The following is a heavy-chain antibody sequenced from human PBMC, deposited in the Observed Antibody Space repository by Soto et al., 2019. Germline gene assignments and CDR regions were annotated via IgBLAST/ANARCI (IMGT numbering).Heavy chain of an antibody. V-gene: IGHV4-39*01. CDR2: IYYSGST. CDR1: GGSISSSSYY. D-gene: IGHD3-10*01. CDR3: ARERITMVRGVITNPPEHYYYYGLDV. J-gene: IGHJ6*02. Sequence: PSETLSLTCTVSGGSISSSSYYWGWIRQPPGKGLEWIGSIYYSGSTYYNPSLKSRVTISVDTSKNQFSLKLSSVTAADTAVYYCARERITMVRGVITNPPEHYYYYGLDVWGQGTTVTVSS.